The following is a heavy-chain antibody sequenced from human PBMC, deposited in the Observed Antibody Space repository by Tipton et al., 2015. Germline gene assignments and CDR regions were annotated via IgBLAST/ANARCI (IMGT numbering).Heavy chain of an antibody. CDR2: ISASGGDT. Sequence: SLRLSCVASGFPFSAHGLNWVRQAPGKGLEWVSSISASGGDTFYTGSVQGRFTISRDNSKNTLFLQMNNVRAEDTAVYFCAKELGARKPFDYWGQGTLVTVSS. CDR3: AKELGARKPFDY. J-gene: IGHJ4*02. CDR1: GFPFSAHG. V-gene: IGHV3-23*01. D-gene: IGHD3-16*01.